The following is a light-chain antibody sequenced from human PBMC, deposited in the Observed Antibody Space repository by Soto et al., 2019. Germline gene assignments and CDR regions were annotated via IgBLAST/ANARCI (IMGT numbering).Light chain of an antibody. CDR3: SAWDDSLNGPV. Sequence: QPVLTQPPSASGTPGQRVSISCSGGGSNIGSNPVNWYQQLPGTAPKLLIYASDQRHSGVPARFSGSKSGTSASLAISGLQSDDATDYYCSAWDDSLNGPVFGGGTKVTVL. CDR1: GSNIGSNP. V-gene: IGLV1-44*01. CDR2: ASD. J-gene: IGLJ2*01.